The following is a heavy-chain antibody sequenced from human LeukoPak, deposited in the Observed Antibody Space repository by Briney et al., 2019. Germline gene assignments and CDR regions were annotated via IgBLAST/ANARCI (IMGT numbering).Heavy chain of an antibody. D-gene: IGHD5-18*01. CDR2: ILPILGIA. CDR3: ARDGRGYSYGYPYYYGMDV. Sequence: GSSVKVSCKASGGTFSSYAISWVRPAPGQGLKWMGRILPILGIANYAQKFQGRVTITADKSTSTAYRELSSLRSEDTAVYYCARDGRGYSYGYPYYYGMDVWGQGTTVTVSS. CDR1: GGTFSSYA. J-gene: IGHJ6*02. V-gene: IGHV1-69*04.